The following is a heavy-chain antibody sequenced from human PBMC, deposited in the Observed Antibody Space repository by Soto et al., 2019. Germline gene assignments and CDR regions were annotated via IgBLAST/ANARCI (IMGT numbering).Heavy chain of an antibody. D-gene: IGHD6-19*01. Sequence: QVQLVQSGAEVKKPGASVKVSCKASGYTFINYYMHWVRQAPGQGLEWMGIVNPNGGSTTYAQKSQGSVTFTRETSTNTVNMALSSLRSGDTAVYYWAREKWLVRRNDPFDIWGQGTMVTVSS. CDR1: GYTFINYY. J-gene: IGHJ3*02. CDR3: AREKWLVRRNDPFDI. V-gene: IGHV1-46*01. CDR2: VNPNGGST.